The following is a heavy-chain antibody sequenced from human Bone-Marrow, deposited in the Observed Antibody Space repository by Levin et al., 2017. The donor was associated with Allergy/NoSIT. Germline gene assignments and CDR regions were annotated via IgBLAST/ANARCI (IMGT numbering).Heavy chain of an antibody. CDR2: ISGSGGST. D-gene: IGHD2-2*01. V-gene: IGHV3-23*01. CDR3: AKDFIDDEYQLRPFDS. CDR1: GFTFSDHA. J-gene: IGHJ4*02. Sequence: GESLKISCAASGFTFSDHAMSWVRQAPGKGLEWVSGISGSGGSTYYADSVKGRVTISRDNSKNTLYLQMNSLRAEDTALYYCAKDFIDDEYQLRPFDSWGQGTLVTVSS.